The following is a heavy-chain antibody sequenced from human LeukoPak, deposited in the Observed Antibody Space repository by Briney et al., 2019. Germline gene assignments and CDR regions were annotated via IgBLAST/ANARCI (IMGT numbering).Heavy chain of an antibody. Sequence: ASVKVSCKASGHTFTSYAMHWVRQAPGQRLEWMGWINAGNGNTKYSQKFQGRVTITRDTSASTAYMELSSLRSEDTAVYYCARGLVLRFLVPMSYGMDVWGQGTTVTVSS. D-gene: IGHD3-3*01. CDR1: GHTFTSYA. J-gene: IGHJ6*02. CDR2: INAGNGNT. CDR3: ARGLVLRFLVPMSYGMDV. V-gene: IGHV1-3*01.